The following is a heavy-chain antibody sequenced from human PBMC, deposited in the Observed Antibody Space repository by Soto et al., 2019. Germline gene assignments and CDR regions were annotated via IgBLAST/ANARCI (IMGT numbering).Heavy chain of an antibody. D-gene: IGHD2-15*01. Sequence: GGSLRLSCAASGFTFSSNWMNWVRQAPGKGPEWVANIKQDGSEKYYVVSVKGRFTISRDNAENSLLLQMNSLRVEDTAVYYCARDLGYCSGGTCYTVLDYWGQGALVTVSS. J-gene: IGHJ4*02. CDR2: IKQDGSEK. CDR1: GFTFSSNW. CDR3: ARDLGYCSGGTCYTVLDY. V-gene: IGHV3-7*03.